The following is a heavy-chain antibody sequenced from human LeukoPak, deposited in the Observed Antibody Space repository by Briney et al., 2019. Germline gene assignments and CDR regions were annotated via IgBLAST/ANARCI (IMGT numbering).Heavy chain of an antibody. CDR3: ARETAASDAFDI. CDR1: GGSVSSGSFY. J-gene: IGHJ3*02. D-gene: IGHD2-21*02. Sequence: SETLSLTCTVSGGSVSSGSFYWSWIRPPPGKGLEWIGYIYYSGSTNYNPSLKSRVTISVVTSKNQFSLKVTSVTAADTAVYYCARETAASDAFDIWGQGTMVTVSS. V-gene: IGHV4-61*01. CDR2: IYYSGST.